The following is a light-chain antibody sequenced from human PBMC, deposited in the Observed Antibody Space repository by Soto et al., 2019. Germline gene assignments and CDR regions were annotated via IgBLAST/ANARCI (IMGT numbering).Light chain of an antibody. J-gene: IGKJ1*01. CDR3: QQYNKWPCP. V-gene: IGKV3-15*01. CDR2: GAS. Sequence: MKQSPVTVSVTPGERATFSCRASQSVSRKLAWYQHKPGQAPRLLISGASTRATGIPARFSGSGSGTEFTLTISSLQSEDCAVYYCQQYNKWPCPFGQRTKVDI. CDR1: QSVSRK.